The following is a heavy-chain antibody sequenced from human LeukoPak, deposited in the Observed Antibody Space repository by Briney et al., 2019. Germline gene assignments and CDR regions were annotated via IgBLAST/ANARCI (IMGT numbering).Heavy chain of an antibody. D-gene: IGHD3-16*01. CDR2: IFYTGNT. Sequence: PSETLSLTCTIPGGSIASSSNYWVWIRQPPGKGLEWIGNIFYTGNTYYNPSPKSRVTISVDTSNNQFSLKLSSVTAADTAVYYCARDETRGGYYFDYWGQGTLVTVSS. CDR1: GGSIASSSNY. CDR3: ARDETRGGYYFDY. J-gene: IGHJ4*02. V-gene: IGHV4-39*07.